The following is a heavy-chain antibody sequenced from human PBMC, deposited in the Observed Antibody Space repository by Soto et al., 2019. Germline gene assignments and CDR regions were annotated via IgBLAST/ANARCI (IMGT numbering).Heavy chain of an antibody. J-gene: IGHJ5*02. CDR1: SGSISSYY. CDR2: IYYSGNT. CDR3: ARHSSINNWFDP. V-gene: IGHV4-59*08. Sequence: SETLSLTCPVSSGSISSYYWSWIRQPPGKGLEWIGYIYYSGNTNYNPSLKSRVAISVDTSKNQFSLKLSSVAAADTAVYFCARHSSINNWFDPWGQGTLVTVSS. D-gene: IGHD4-4*01.